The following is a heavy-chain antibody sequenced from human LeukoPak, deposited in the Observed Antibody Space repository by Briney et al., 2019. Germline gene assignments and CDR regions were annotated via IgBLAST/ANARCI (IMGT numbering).Heavy chain of an antibody. D-gene: IGHD2-21*02. J-gene: IGHJ4*02. CDR2: VYYSGST. CDR1: DDSISSSSYY. V-gene: IGHV4-39*01. CDR3: ARLYCGGDCYLLGHIDY. Sequence: SETLSLTCTVSDDSISSSSYYWGWIRQPPGKGLEWIGNVYYSGSTYYNPSLTSRVTISLGTSKHQFSLKLSPVTAADTAVYYCARLYCGGDCYLLGHIDYWGQGTLVTDSS.